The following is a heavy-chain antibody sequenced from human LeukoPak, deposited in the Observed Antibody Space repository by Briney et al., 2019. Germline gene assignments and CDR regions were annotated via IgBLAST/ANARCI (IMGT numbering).Heavy chain of an antibody. Sequence: SVKVSCKASGYTFTSYGISWVRQAPGQGLEWMGRIIPILGIANYAQKFQGRVTITADKSTSTAYMELSSLRSEDTAVYYCATPRDCSSTSCYTFGDYWGQGTLVTVSS. D-gene: IGHD2-2*02. CDR1: GYTFTSYG. CDR3: ATPRDCSSTSCYTFGDY. V-gene: IGHV1-69*04. J-gene: IGHJ4*02. CDR2: IIPILGIA.